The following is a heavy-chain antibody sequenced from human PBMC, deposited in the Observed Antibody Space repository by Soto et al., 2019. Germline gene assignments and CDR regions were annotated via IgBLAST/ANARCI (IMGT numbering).Heavy chain of an antibody. Sequence: PSETLSLTCTVSGGSISSYYWIFIRHPPWKGLEWIGYIYYSGSTNYNPSLKSRVTISVDTSKNQFSLKLSSVTAADTAVYYCARSDTVTTRSSYYFDYWGQGTLVTVSS. CDR3: ARSDTVTTRSSYYFDY. J-gene: IGHJ4*02. D-gene: IGHD4-17*01. V-gene: IGHV4-59*01. CDR2: IYYSGST. CDR1: GGSISSYY.